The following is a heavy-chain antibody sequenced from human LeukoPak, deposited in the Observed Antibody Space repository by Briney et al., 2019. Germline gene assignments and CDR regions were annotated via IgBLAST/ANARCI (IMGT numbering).Heavy chain of an antibody. CDR2: IGTYNGNT. CDR3: ARGRLKRVPFTKVAGALDY. J-gene: IGHJ4*02. CDR1: GYTFRNYG. D-gene: IGHD6-19*01. Sequence: ASVKVSCKASGYTFRNYGITWVRQAPGQGLEWMGWIGTYNGNTDYAQKFQGRVIMTADTSTTTAHMELRSLRSDDTAVYYCARGRLKRVPFTKVAGALDYWGQGTRVTVSP. V-gene: IGHV1-18*01.